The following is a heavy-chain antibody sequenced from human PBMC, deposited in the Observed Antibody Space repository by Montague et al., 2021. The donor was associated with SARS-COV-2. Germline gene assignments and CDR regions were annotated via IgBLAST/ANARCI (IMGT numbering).Heavy chain of an antibody. Sequence: SETLSLTCTVSGGSISSYYWSWIRQSPGKGLEWIGYIYYSGSTNYNPSLKSRVTTSVDTSKNQFSLRLSSVTAADTAVYYCARASITMVRGVTRWYFDLWGRGTLVTVSS. CDR2: IYYSGST. D-gene: IGHD3-10*01. J-gene: IGHJ2*01. CDR1: GGSISSYY. V-gene: IGHV4-59*13. CDR3: ARASITMVRGVTRWYFDL.